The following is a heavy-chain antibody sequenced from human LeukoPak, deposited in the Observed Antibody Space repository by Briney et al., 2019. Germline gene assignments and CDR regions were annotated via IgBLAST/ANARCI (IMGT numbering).Heavy chain of an antibody. V-gene: IGHV3-15*01. CDR1: GFTFSNAW. CDR3: TRTDSSLMWSVGAFDI. CDR2: IKRKSDGGAT. D-gene: IGHD1-26*01. J-gene: IGHJ3*02. Sequence: GGSLRLSCAASGFTFSNAWMSWGRQAPGKGLEWGGRIKRKSDGGATDYAAPVKGRFTISRDESNNTLYLQMNSLKTEDTAVYYCTRTDSSLMWSVGAFDIWGQGTMVTVSS.